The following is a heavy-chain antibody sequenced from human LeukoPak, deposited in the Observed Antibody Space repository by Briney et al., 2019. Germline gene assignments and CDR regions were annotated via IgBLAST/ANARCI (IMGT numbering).Heavy chain of an antibody. V-gene: IGHV3-23*01. Sequence: GGSLRLSCAASGFIFSNYGMTWVRQAPGKGLECVSVISGIGGGIHYADSVKGRFTISRDNSKNTLYLQMNSLRAEDTAVYYCARAGCSSTSCYAGPRNWFDPWGQGTLVTVSS. D-gene: IGHD2-2*01. CDR2: ISGIGGGI. CDR1: GFIFSNYG. J-gene: IGHJ5*02. CDR3: ARAGCSSTSCYAGPRNWFDP.